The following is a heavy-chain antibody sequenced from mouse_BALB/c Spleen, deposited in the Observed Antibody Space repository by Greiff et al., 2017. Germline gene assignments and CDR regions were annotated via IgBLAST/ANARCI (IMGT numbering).Heavy chain of an antibody. CDR2: IDPENGNT. J-gene: IGHJ3*01. Sequence: VQLQQSGAELVRPGALVKLSCKASGFNIKDYYMHWVKQRPEQGLEWIGWIDPENGNTIYDPKFQGKASITADTSSNTAYLQLSSLTSEDTAVYYCAAYEGFAYWGQGTLVTVSA. CDR3: AAYEGFAY. CDR1: GFNIKDYY. V-gene: IGHV14-1*02. D-gene: IGHD2-3*01.